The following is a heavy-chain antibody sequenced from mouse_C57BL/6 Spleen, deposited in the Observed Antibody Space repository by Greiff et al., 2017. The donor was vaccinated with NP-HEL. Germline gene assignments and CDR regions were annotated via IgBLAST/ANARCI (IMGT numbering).Heavy chain of an antibody. CDR3: AREDGYSTFDY. Sequence: EVQLQQSGPGLVKPSQSLSLTCSVTGYSFTSGYYWNWIRQFPGNKLEWMGYISYDGSNNYNPSLKNRISITRDTSKNQFFLKLNSVTTEDTATYYCAREDGYSTFDYWGQGTTLTVSS. V-gene: IGHV3-6*01. CDR2: ISYDGSN. D-gene: IGHD2-3*01. CDR1: GYSFTSGYY. J-gene: IGHJ2*01.